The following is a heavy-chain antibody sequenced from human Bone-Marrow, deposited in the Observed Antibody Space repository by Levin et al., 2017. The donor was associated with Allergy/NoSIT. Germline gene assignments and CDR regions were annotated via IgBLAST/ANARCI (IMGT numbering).Heavy chain of an antibody. CDR3: ARRYCRGGSCYPDY. J-gene: IGHJ4*02. D-gene: IGHD2-15*01. CDR1: GYTFTDYH. Sequence: EASVKVSCKASGYTFTDYHVYWVRQAPGQGPEWMGWINPRNGGTVYAQKFQGRVTMTRDTSIRTAYMDLSSLRSDDTAVYFCARRYCRGGSCYPDYWGQGSLVTVSS. CDR2: INPRNGGT. V-gene: IGHV1-2*02.